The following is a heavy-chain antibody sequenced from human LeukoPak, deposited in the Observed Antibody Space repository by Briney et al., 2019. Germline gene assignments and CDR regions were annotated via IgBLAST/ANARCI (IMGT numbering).Heavy chain of an antibody. CDR2: FYTGGTT. CDR1: GDSITSYY. V-gene: IGHV4-4*08. Sequence: SETLSLTCTVSGDSITSYYWSWIRQPAGKGLEWIGHFYTGGTTNYNPSLKSRVTTSVDTSKNQFSLKLSSVTAADTAVYYCASLKSRCWYSLDYWGQGTLVTVSS. J-gene: IGHJ4*02. CDR3: ASLKSRCWYSLDY. D-gene: IGHD6-19*01.